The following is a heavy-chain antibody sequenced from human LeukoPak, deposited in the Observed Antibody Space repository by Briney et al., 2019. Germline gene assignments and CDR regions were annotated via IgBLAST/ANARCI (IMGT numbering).Heavy chain of an antibody. J-gene: IGHJ5*02. CDR1: GGSIGSYY. V-gene: IGHV4-59*12. CDR2: IYYSGST. D-gene: IGHD6-19*01. Sequence: PSATLSLTYTVAGGSIGSYYWSWTRQHPGSGLEWIGYIYYSGSTNYNPSLKRRVPISVDTSKNQFSLKLSSVTAADTAVYYCARDAEEWLAGFDPWGQGILVTASS. CDR3: ARDAEEWLAGFDP.